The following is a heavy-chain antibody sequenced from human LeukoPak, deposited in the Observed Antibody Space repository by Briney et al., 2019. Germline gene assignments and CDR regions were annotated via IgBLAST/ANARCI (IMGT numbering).Heavy chain of an antibody. J-gene: IGHJ4*02. CDR2: IYTSGST. Sequence: NASETLSLTCTVSGGSISSGSYYWSWIRQPAGKGLEWIGRIYTSGSTNYNPSLKSRVTISVDTSKNQFSLKLSSVTAADTAVYYCARAFIDCSSTRCYTYFFDFWGQGTLVTVSS. CDR1: GGSISSGSYY. V-gene: IGHV4-61*02. D-gene: IGHD2-2*02. CDR3: ARAFIDCSSTRCYTYFFDF.